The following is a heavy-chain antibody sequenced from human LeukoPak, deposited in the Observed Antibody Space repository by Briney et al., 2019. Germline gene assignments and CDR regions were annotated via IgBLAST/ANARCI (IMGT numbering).Heavy chain of an antibody. D-gene: IGHD1-26*01. V-gene: IGHV3-7*01. J-gene: IGHJ6*02. CDR1: GFTFSNHW. CDR3: AREQWVLPSGYCGMDV. Sequence: GGSLRLSCAASGFTFSNHWMSWVRQAPGKGLEWVANIKQDGSEKYYVDSLKGRFTISRDNAKNSLYLQMNSMSAEDTAVYYCAREQWVLPSGYCGMDVWGQGTTVTVAS. CDR2: IKQDGSEK.